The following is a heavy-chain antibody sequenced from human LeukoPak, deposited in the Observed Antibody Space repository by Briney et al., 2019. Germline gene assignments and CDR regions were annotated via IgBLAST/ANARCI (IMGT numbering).Heavy chain of an antibody. CDR2: ISNNGGYT. D-gene: IGHD2-15*01. Sequence: PGGSLRLSCAASGFTFSSSAMSWVRQAPGKVLEWVSAISNNGGYTYYADSVQGRFTISRDNSKSTLGLQMNSLRAEDTAVYYCAKPLGYCSDGSCYFPYWGQGTLVTVSS. CDR3: AKPLGYCSDGSCYFPY. V-gene: IGHV3-23*01. CDR1: GFTFSSSA. J-gene: IGHJ4*02.